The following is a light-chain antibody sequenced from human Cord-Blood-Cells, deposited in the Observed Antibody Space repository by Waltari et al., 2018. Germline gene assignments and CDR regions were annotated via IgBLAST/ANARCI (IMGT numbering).Light chain of an antibody. Sequence: TQMSQSPSSLSASVGDRVTIPCRATQSIRSYLNWYQQKPVKAPKLLIYAASSLQRGGPSRFSGRGSEAEFTLTISNLQPEECATDYCQQSDSTPLTFGGGTKGEIK. J-gene: IGKJ4*01. CDR3: QQSDSTPLT. V-gene: IGKV1-39*01. CDR2: AAS. CDR1: QSIRSY.